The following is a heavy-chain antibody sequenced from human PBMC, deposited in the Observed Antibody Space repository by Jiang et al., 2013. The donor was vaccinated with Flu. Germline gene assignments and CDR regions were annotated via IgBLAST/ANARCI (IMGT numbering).Heavy chain of an antibody. CDR3: ARDYMATSYYYYGMDV. Sequence: RVTISVDTSKNQFSLKLSSVTAADTAVYYCARDYMATSYYYYGMDVWGKGTTVTVSS. D-gene: IGHD5-24*01. V-gene: IGHV4-59*01. J-gene: IGHJ6*04.